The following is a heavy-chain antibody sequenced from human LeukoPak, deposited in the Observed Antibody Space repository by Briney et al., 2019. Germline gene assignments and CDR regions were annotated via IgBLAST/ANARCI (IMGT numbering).Heavy chain of an antibody. CDR3: AREYYDSSGYYSYYFDY. CDR1: RYTFTSYA. Sequence: ASVKVSCKASRYTFTSYAMHWVRQAPGQRLEWMGWINAGNGNTKYSQKFQGRVTITRDTSASTAYMELSSLRSEDTAVYYCAREYYDSSGYYSYYFDYWGQGTLVTVSS. CDR2: INAGNGNT. D-gene: IGHD3-22*01. J-gene: IGHJ4*02. V-gene: IGHV1-3*01.